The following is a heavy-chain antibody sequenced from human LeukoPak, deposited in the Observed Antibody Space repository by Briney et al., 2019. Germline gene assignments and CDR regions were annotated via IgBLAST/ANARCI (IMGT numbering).Heavy chain of an antibody. CDR1: GFTFDDYA. Sequence: GRSLRLSCAASGFTFDDYAMHWVRQAPGKGLEWVSGISWNSGSIGYADSVKGRFTISRDNAKNSLYLQMNSLRAEDTAVYYXAXXVGCCWTGADLGFDIWGQGTMVTVSS. CDR3: AXXVGCCWTGADLGFDI. V-gene: IGHV3-9*01. CDR2: ISWNSGSI. J-gene: IGHJ3*02. D-gene: IGHD1-26*01.